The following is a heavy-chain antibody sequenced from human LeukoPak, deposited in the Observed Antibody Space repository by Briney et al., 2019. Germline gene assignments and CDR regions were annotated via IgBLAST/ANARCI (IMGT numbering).Heavy chain of an antibody. Sequence: ASVKVSCKASGYTFTGYYMHWVRQAPGQGLEWMGWINPNSGGSNSAQNFRGRVTMTRDTSITTAYMELSRLASDDTAVYYCAAWAAVGRFFDYWGQGTQVTVSS. CDR3: AAWAAVGRFFDY. V-gene: IGHV1-2*02. CDR2: INPNSGGS. CDR1: GYTFTGYY. J-gene: IGHJ4*02. D-gene: IGHD6-13*01.